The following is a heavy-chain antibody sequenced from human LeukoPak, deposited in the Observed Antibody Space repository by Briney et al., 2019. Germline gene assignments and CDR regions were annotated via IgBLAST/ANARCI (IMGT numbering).Heavy chain of an antibody. CDR3: AREARIWFGELPQTHYFDY. J-gene: IGHJ4*02. Sequence: SVKVSCKSSGGTFTSYAISWVRQAPGQGLEWMGGIIPIFGTANYAQKFQGRVTITTDESTSTAYMELSSLRSEDTAVYYCAREARIWFGELPQTHYFDYWGQGTLVTVSS. CDR2: IIPIFGTA. CDR1: GGTFTSYA. D-gene: IGHD3-10*01. V-gene: IGHV1-69*05.